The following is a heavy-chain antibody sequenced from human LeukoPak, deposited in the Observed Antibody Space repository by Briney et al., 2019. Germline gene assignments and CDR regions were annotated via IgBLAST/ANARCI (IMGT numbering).Heavy chain of an antibody. CDR1: GFTFSNYA. CDR2: ISYDGSNK. V-gene: IGHV3-30-3*01. J-gene: IGHJ4*02. D-gene: IGHD1-26*01. CDR3: ARSQSLGY. Sequence: GGSLRLSCADSGFTFSNYAMSWVRQAPGKGLEWVAVISYDGSNKYYADSVKGRFTISRDNSKNTLYLQMNSLRAEDTAVYYCARSQSLGYWGQGTLVTVSS.